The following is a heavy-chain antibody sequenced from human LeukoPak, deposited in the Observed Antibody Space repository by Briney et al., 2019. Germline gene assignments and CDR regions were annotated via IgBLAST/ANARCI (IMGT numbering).Heavy chain of an antibody. CDR2: ISYDGSNK. Sequence: GGSLRLSCAASGFTFSSYAMHWVRQAPGKGLEWVAVISYDGSNKYYADSVKGRFTISRDNSKNTLYLQMNSLRAEDTAVYYCAKARPTVTTLGYFDYWGQGTLVTVSS. V-gene: IGHV3-30*04. CDR1: GFTFSSYA. CDR3: AKARPTVTTLGYFDY. D-gene: IGHD4-17*01. J-gene: IGHJ4*02.